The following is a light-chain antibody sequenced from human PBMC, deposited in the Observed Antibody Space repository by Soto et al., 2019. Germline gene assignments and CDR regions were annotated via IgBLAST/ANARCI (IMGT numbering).Light chain of an antibody. CDR1: QNVSSN. CDR3: QQYNNWPPIT. J-gene: IGKJ5*01. Sequence: VLTQSPGSLSLSPGKTSTRSCRPSQNVSSNLAWYPHRSDQAPRLLIYGASTRATGIPARFSGSGSGTEFALTISSLQSEDFAVYYCQQYNNWPPITFGQGTRLEIK. CDR2: GAS. V-gene: IGKV3-15*01.